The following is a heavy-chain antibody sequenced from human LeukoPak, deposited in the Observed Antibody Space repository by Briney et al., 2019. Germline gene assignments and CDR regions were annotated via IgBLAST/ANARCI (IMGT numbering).Heavy chain of an antibody. Sequence: SETLSLTCTVSGGSISSYCWSWIRQPPGKGLEWIGYIYYSGSTNYNPSLKSRVTISIGTSKKDFSLKLTSVTAADTAMYYCARGSSGSYTDYWGQGTLVTVSS. CDR3: ARGSSGSYTDY. D-gene: IGHD1-26*01. CDR1: GGSISSYC. J-gene: IGHJ4*02. V-gene: IGHV4-59*08. CDR2: IYYSGST.